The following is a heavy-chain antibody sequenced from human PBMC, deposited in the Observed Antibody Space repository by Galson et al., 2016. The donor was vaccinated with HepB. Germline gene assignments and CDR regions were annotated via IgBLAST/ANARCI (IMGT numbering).Heavy chain of an antibody. Sequence: SLRLSCAASGFTFSSYAMHWVRQAPGKGLEYVSAISRKGDTTYYVDSVKGRFTISRDNSKNTLYLQMSSLRPEDTALYYCVKDWPAASAWGQGALVTVSS. CDR2: ISRKGDTT. CDR3: VKDWPAASA. D-gene: IGHD6-13*01. V-gene: IGHV3-64D*09. J-gene: IGHJ5*02. CDR1: GFTFSSYA.